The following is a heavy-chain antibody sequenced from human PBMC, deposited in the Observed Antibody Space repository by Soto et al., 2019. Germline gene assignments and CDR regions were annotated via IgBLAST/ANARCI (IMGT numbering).Heavy chain of an antibody. V-gene: IGHV1-18*04. J-gene: IGHJ4*02. CDR1: GYTFTSYG. D-gene: IGHD3-9*01. Sequence: ASVKVSCKASGYTFTSYGTSWVRQAPGQGLEWMGWISAYNGNTNYAQKLQGRVTMTTDTSTSTAYMELRSLRSDDTAVYYCARPTNYDILTGYDYWGQGTLVTVSS. CDR3: ARPTNYDILTGYDY. CDR2: ISAYNGNT.